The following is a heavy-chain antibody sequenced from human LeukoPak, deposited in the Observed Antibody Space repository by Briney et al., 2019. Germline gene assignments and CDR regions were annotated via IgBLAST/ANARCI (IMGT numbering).Heavy chain of an antibody. CDR2: ISSNGGST. J-gene: IGHJ4*02. CDR1: GFTFSVSV. Sequence: GGSLRLSCAASGFTFSVSVMHWVRQAPGKGLEYVSVISSNGGSTSYANSVKGRFTISRDNSKNTLYLQMGSLGAEDMAVYYCARDLSGGGLDYWGQGTLVTVSS. D-gene: IGHD3-10*01. CDR3: ARDLSGGGLDY. V-gene: IGHV3-64*01.